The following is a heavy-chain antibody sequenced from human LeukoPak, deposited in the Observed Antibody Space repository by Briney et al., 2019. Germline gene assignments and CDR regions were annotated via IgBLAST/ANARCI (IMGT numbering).Heavy chain of an antibody. CDR2: IYHSGNT. CDR3: ARVMWAAEIDY. CDR1: GYSISSGYY. D-gene: IGHD6-13*01. J-gene: IGHJ4*02. V-gene: IGHV4-38-2*02. Sequence: SETLFLTCSVSGYSISSGYYWAWIRQPPGKGLEWIGTIYHSGNTYYTPSLKSRVTISVDTSKNQFSLKLSSVTAADTAVYYCARVMWAAEIDYWGQGTLVTVSS.